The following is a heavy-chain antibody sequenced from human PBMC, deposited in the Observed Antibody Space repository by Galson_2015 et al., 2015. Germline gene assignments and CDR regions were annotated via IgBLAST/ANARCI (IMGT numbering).Heavy chain of an antibody. Sequence: SCKASGYSFTSYYMHWVRQAPGQGLEWMGIINPNGGSTSYAQKFQGWVTMTRDTSISTAYMEVSRLRSDDTAVYYCARGYSSGSNAAFDIWGQGTMVTVSS. CDR2: INPNGGST. CDR3: ARGYSSGSNAAFDI. V-gene: IGHV1-46*01. D-gene: IGHD6-19*01. CDR1: GYSFTSYY. J-gene: IGHJ3*02.